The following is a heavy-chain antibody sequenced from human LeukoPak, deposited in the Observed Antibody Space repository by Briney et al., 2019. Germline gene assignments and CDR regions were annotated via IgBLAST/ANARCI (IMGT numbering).Heavy chain of an antibody. D-gene: IGHD6-19*01. Sequence: ASVKVSCKASGGTFSSYAISWVRQAPGQGLEWMGRIIPILGIANYAQKFQGRVTITTDKSTSTAYMELSSLRSEDTAVYYCARFKRAGGWSYFDYWGQGTLVTVSS. CDR1: GGTFSSYA. CDR3: ARFKRAGGWSYFDY. CDR2: IIPILGIA. V-gene: IGHV1-69*04. J-gene: IGHJ4*02.